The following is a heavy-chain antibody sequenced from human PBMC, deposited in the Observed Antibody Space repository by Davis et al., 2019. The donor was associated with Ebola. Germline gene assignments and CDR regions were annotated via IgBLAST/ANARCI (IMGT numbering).Heavy chain of an antibody. V-gene: IGHV3-73*01. CDR1: GFTFSGSA. CDR3: TTLNMVQGVIANYYYGMDV. D-gene: IGHD3-10*01. CDR2: IRSKANSYAT. Sequence: GESLKISCAASGFTFSGSAMHWVRQASGKGLEWVGRIRSKANSYATAYAASVKGRFTISRDDSKNTAYLQMNSLKTEDTAVYYCTTLNMVQGVIANYYYGMDVWGQGTMVTVSS. J-gene: IGHJ6*02.